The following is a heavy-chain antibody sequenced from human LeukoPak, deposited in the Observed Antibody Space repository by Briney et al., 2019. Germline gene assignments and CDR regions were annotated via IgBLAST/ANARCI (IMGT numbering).Heavy chain of an antibody. D-gene: IGHD2-15*01. J-gene: IGHJ3*02. CDR3: ARALGYCSGGSCPTAFDI. Sequence: SVKVSFKASGGTFSSYAISWVRQAPGQGLEWMGGIIPIFGTANYAQKFQGRVTITADKSTSTAYMELSSLRSEDTAVHYCARALGYCSGGSCPTAFDIWGQGTMVTVSS. CDR2: IIPIFGTA. V-gene: IGHV1-69*06. CDR1: GGTFSSYA.